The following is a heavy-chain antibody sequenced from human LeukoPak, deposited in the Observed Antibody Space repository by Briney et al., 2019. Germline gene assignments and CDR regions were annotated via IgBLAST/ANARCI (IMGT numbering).Heavy chain of an antibody. CDR2: IYYSGST. V-gene: IGHV4-61*01. Sequence: SETLSLTCAVSGGPMRTGLYYWNWIRQPPGKGLEWIGYIYYSGSTNYNPSLKSRVTISVGTSKKQFSLKLSSVTAADTAVYYCARLPPVAAAGTSWFDPWGQGTLVTVSS. D-gene: IGHD6-13*01. J-gene: IGHJ5*02. CDR1: GGPMRTGLYY. CDR3: ARLPPVAAAGTSWFDP.